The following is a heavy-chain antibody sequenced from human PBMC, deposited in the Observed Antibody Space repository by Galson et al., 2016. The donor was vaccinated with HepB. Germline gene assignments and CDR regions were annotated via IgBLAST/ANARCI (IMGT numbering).Heavy chain of an antibody. CDR2: IWFDGTNQ. CDR3: AKDLLENKFGGSYVDL. D-gene: IGHD1-26*01. Sequence: SLRLSCAASGFTFSDFTMHWVRQASGKGLELVAVIWFDGTNQYYAYSVKGRFTNSRDNSNNALYLQMNRLRAEDTALYYCAKDLLENKFGGSYVDLWGQGTLVTVSS. V-gene: IGHV3-30*18. J-gene: IGHJ4*02. CDR1: GFTFSDFT.